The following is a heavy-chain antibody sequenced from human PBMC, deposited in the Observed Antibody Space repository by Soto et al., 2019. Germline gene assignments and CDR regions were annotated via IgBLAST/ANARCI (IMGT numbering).Heavy chain of an antibody. CDR3: ASKAACGGDCYAFDS. CDR1: GGFLSANI. CDR2: IIPLFGTA. J-gene: IGHJ4*02. Sequence: QVYLVQSGAEVKKPGSSVKIPCKPPGGFLSANIINWVHRAPGQGLEWMGGIIPLFGTANYAEKFQGRVTITADKSTKTEYMELTSLRSEDTAVYYCASKAACGGDCYAFDSWGQGTLVTVSS. V-gene: IGHV1-69*06. D-gene: IGHD2-21*02.